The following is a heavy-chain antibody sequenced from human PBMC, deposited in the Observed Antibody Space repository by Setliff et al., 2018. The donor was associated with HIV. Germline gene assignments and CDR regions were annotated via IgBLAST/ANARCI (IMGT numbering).Heavy chain of an antibody. V-gene: IGHV1-8*02. CDR3: ARGNWGSIGRFDY. J-gene: IGHJ4*02. CDR1: GYTFNTYD. CDR2: MNANSGSS. Sequence: ASVKVSCKASGYTFNTYDLVWVRQTSGQGLEWMGSMNANSGSSVYAQQFQGRVTMTRNTSISTAYMDMSSLRSEDTATYYCARGNWGSIGRFDYWGQGILVTVSS. D-gene: IGHD7-27*01.